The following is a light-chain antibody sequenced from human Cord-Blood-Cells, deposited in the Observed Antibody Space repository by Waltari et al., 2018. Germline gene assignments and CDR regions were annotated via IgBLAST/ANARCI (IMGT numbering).Light chain of an antibody. V-gene: IGKV3-15*01. CDR3: QQYNNWPPHT. CDR1: QSVSSN. J-gene: IGKJ2*01. CDR2: CAS. Sequence: IVMTQSPATLSVSPGERAPLSCRASQSVSSNLAWYQQKPGQAPRLLIYCASTRATGIPDRFSGSGSGTEFTLTISSLQSEDFAVYYCQQYNNWPPHTFGQGTKLEIK.